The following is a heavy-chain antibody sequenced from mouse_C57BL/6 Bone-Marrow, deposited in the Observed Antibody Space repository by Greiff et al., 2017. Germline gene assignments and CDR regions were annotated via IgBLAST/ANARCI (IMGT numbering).Heavy chain of an antibody. CDR1: GFTFSSYA. V-gene: IGHV5-4*01. J-gene: IGHJ3*01. Sequence: DVQLVESGGGLVKPGGSLKLSCAASGFTFSSYAMSWVRQTPEKRLEWVATISDGGSYTYYPDNVKGRFTISRDNAKNNLYLQMSHLKSEDTAMYYCARGRGYSSFAYWGQGTLVTVSA. D-gene: IGHD3-1*01. CDR3: ARGRGYSSFAY. CDR2: ISDGGSYT.